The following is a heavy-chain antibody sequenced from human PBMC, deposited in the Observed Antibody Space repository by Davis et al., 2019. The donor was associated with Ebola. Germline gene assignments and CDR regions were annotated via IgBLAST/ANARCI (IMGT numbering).Heavy chain of an antibody. CDR3: ARDRPSYGDYVYYYGMDV. CDR1: GFTFSSYG. J-gene: IGHJ6*02. V-gene: IGHV3-33*01. CDR2: IWYDGSNK. D-gene: IGHD4-17*01. Sequence: GESLKISCAASGFTFSSYGMHWVRQAPGKGLEWVAVIWYDGSNKYYADSVKGRFTISRDNAKNTLYLQMNSLRAEDTAVYYCARDRPSYGDYVYYYGMDVWGQGTTVTVSS.